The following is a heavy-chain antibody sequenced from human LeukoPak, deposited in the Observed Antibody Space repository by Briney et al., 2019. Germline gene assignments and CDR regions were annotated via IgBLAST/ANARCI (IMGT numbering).Heavy chain of an antibody. D-gene: IGHD6-19*01. CDR2: IYYSGST. J-gene: IGHJ5*02. Sequence: PSETLSLTCTVSGGSISSYYWSWIRQPPGKGLEWIGYIYYSGSTNYNPSLKSRVTISVDTSKNQFSLKLSSVTAADTAVYYCARAGYSSGWYSPWWFDPWGQGTLVTVSS. CDR1: GGSISSYY. V-gene: IGHV4-59*01. CDR3: ARAGYSSGWYSPWWFDP.